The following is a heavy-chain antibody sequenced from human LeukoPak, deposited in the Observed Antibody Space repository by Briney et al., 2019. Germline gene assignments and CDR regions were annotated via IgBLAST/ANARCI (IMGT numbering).Heavy chain of an antibody. V-gene: IGHV3-7*01. J-gene: IGHJ4*02. CDR2: IKTDGSEK. D-gene: IGHD6-19*01. CDR3: ARMSGWYWFDY. Sequence: GGSLRLSCAASGFTFTNYWMSWVRQPPGKGLKWVANIKTDGSEKYYVDSVKGRFTISRDNTKNSLYLQMNSLRAEDTAMYYCARMSGWYWFDYWGRGTLVTVSS. CDR1: GFTFTNYW.